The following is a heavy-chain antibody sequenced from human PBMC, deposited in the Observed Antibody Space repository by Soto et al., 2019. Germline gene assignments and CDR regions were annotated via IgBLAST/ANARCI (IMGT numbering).Heavy chain of an antibody. CDR1: GGSFSDYY. D-gene: IGHD5-18*01. V-gene: IGHV4-34*01. CDR2: IHPSGST. Sequence: SETLSLTCAVYGGSFSDYYWNWIRQSPGKGLEWIGEIHPSGSTSYNPSLSSRVTMSRDTSKNHFSLELNSVTAADTAVYYCARGGDPAKTGYWGQGTLVTVSS. CDR3: ARGGDPAKTGY. J-gene: IGHJ4*02.